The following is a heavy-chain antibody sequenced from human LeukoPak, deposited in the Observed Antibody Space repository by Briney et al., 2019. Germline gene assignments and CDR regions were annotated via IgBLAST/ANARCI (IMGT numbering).Heavy chain of an antibody. D-gene: IGHD3-22*01. V-gene: IGHV1-2*02. CDR3: ARGDAANYYDSSGYSSLDY. J-gene: IGHJ4*02. CDR1: GYTFTGYY. Sequence: ASVKVSCMASGYTFTGYYMHWVRQAPGQGLEWMGWINPNSGGTNYAQKFQGRVTMTRDTSISTAYMELSRLRSDDTAVYYCARGDAANYYDSSGYSSLDYWGQGTLVTVSS. CDR2: INPNSGGT.